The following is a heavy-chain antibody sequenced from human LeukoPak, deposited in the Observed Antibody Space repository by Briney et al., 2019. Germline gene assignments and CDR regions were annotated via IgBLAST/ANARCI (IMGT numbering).Heavy chain of an antibody. CDR3: ARDYYHRGIDY. V-gene: IGHV4-39*07. J-gene: IGHJ4*02. D-gene: IGHD3-22*01. CDR2: IYYSGST. CDR1: GGSISSSSYY. Sequence: PSETLSLTCTVSGGSISSSSYYWGWIRQPPGKGLEWIGSIYYSGSTYYNPSLKSRVTISVDTSKNQFSLKLSSVTAADTAVYYCARDYYHRGIDYWGQGTLVTVSS.